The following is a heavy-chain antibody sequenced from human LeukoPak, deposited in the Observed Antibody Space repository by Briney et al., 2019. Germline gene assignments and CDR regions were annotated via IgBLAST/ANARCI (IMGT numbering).Heavy chain of an antibody. CDR3: ARHVVAVGFDY. V-gene: IGHV3-21*01. Sequence: GGSPRLSCAASGFTFSSYEMNWVRQAPGKGLEWVSSISSSSSYIYYADSVKGRFTISRDSAKNSLYLQMNSLRAEDTAVYYCARHVVAVGFDYWGQGTLVTVSS. D-gene: IGHD3-22*01. CDR2: ISSSSSYI. J-gene: IGHJ4*02. CDR1: GFTFSSYE.